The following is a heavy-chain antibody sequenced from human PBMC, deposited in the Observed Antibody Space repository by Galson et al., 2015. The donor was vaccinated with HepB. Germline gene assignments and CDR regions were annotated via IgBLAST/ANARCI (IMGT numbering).Heavy chain of an antibody. D-gene: IGHD6-19*01. CDR2: IFPMFGTT. J-gene: IGHJ3*02. V-gene: IGHV1-69*13. Sequence: SVKVSCKASGGTFSSYAIAWVRQAPRQGLEWMGGIFPMFGTTNYAQKFQGRVTMTADESRSTVYMELSSLRSEDSAVYYCARVGYASAWYQAAGSFDIWGQGTMVTVSS. CDR1: GGTFSSYA. CDR3: ARVGYASAWYQAAGSFDI.